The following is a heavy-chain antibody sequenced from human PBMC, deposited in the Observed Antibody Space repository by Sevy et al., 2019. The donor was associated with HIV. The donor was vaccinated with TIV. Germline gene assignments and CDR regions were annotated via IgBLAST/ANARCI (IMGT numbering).Heavy chain of an antibody. Sequence: GGSLRLSCAASGFTFSTYTMNWVRQAPGKGLEWVSAISGSGGSTYYADSVKGRFTISRDKCKDTLYLQMNSLRAEDTAVYYCAKGDSTFYGMDVGGQGTTVTVSS. CDR1: GFTFSTYT. J-gene: IGHJ6*02. CDR2: ISGSGGST. D-gene: IGHD2-2*01. CDR3: AKGDSTFYGMDV. V-gene: IGHV3-23*01.